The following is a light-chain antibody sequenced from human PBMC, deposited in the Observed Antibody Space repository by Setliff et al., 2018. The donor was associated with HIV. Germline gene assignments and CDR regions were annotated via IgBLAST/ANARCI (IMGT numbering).Light chain of an antibody. CDR1: SSDAGGYNY. CDR2: DVT. V-gene: IGLV2-14*03. CDR3: SSYTSNNSGV. Sequence: QSVLTQPASVSGSPGQSITISCTGTSSDAGGYNYVSWYQQHPGKAPKLMIYDVTNRPSGVSNRFSGSNSGNTASLTISGLQAEDEADYYCSSYTSNNSGVFGAGTRSPS. J-gene: IGLJ1*01.